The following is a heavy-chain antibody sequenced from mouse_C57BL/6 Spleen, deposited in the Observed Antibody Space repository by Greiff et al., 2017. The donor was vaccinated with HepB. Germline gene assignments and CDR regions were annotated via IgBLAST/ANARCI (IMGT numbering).Heavy chain of an antibody. V-gene: IGHV5-17*01. Sequence: EVMLVESGGGLVKPGGSLKLSCAASGFTFSDYGMHWVRQAPEKGLEWVAYISSGSSTIYYADTVKGRFTISRDNAKNTLFLQMTSLRSEDTAMYYCARGYGNYEDYWGQGTTLTVSS. CDR3: ARGYGNYEDY. J-gene: IGHJ2*01. CDR1: GFTFSDYG. CDR2: ISSGSSTI. D-gene: IGHD2-1*01.